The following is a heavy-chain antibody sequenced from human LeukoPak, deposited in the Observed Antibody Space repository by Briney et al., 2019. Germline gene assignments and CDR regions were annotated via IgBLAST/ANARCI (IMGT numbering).Heavy chain of an antibody. Sequence: PSETLSLTCAVYGGSFSGYYWSWIRQPPGKGLERIGEINHSGSTNYNPSLKSRVTISVDTSKNQFSLKLSSVTAADTAVYYCAIQLLGRRQRLEGWGQGTLVTVSS. CDR1: GGSFSGYY. CDR3: AIQLLGRRQRLEG. V-gene: IGHV4-34*01. CDR2: INHSGST. J-gene: IGHJ4*02. D-gene: IGHD2-2*01.